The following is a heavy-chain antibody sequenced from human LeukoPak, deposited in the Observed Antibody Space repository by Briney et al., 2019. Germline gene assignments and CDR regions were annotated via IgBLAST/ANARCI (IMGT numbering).Heavy chain of an antibody. V-gene: IGHV4-4*02. J-gene: IGHJ4*02. CDR1: GGSISRSNW. CDR3: ASPRAERSTWYAVDY. D-gene: IGHD6-13*01. CDR2: IYDNGST. Sequence: SETLSLTCAVSGGSISRSNWWSWVRQSPGKGLEWIGEIYDNGSTNYNPSLKSRVTISVDKSKNQFSLKLSSVTAADTAVYYCASPRAERSTWYAVDYWGQGTLATVSA.